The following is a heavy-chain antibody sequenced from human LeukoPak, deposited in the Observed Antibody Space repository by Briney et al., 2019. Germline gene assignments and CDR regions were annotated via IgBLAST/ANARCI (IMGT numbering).Heavy chain of an antibody. CDR2: ISGSGDRT. V-gene: IGHV3-23*01. CDR3: ARSSSSSRYYYYYMDV. J-gene: IGHJ6*03. Sequence: PGGSLRLSCAASGFTFSSYAMNWVRQAPGKGLEWVSTISGSGDRTYYTDSVKGRFTVSRDNSKNTLYLQMNSLRADDTAVYYCARSSSSSRYYYYYMDVWGKGTTVT. D-gene: IGHD6-6*01. CDR1: GFTFSSYA.